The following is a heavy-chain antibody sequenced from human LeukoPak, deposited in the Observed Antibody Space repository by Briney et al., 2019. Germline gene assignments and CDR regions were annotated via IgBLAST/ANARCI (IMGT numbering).Heavy chain of an antibody. V-gene: IGHV4-59*01. CDR2: IYYSGST. CDR3: ARSAGRGYSYGLIDY. J-gene: IGHJ4*02. CDR1: ADSISSYY. D-gene: IGHD5-18*01. Sequence: PSETLSLTCTVSADSISSYYWSWIRQPPGKGLEWIGYIYYSGSTNYNPSLKSRVTISVDTSKNQFSLKLSSVTAADTAVYYCARSAGRGYSYGLIDYWGQGTLVTVSS.